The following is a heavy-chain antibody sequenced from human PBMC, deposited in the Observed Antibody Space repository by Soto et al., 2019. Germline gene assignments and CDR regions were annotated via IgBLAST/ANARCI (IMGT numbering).Heavy chain of an antibody. CDR1: GYTFSNFG. CDR2: ISASNGKT. J-gene: IGHJ4*02. Sequence: ASVKVSCKASGYTFSNFGFSWVRQAPGQGLQWMGWISASNGKTNYAQKMQGRVTMTTDASLATAYMELRSLRADDTAVYYCARDRHSGHDSLDFWGQGTLVTVSS. V-gene: IGHV1-18*01. CDR3: ARDRHSGHDSLDF. D-gene: IGHD5-12*01.